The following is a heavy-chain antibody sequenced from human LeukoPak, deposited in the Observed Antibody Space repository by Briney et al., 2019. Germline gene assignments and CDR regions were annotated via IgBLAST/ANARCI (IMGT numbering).Heavy chain of an antibody. CDR2: IYHSGST. Sequence: SETLSLTCTVSGGSVSSGSYYWSWIRQPPGKGLEWIGYIYHSGSTNYNPSLKSRVTISVDTSKNQFSLKLSSVTAADTAVYYCAYGSGSYYPFNFDYWGQGTLVTVSS. D-gene: IGHD3-10*01. CDR1: GGSVSSGSYY. V-gene: IGHV4-61*01. J-gene: IGHJ4*02. CDR3: AYGSGSYYPFNFDY.